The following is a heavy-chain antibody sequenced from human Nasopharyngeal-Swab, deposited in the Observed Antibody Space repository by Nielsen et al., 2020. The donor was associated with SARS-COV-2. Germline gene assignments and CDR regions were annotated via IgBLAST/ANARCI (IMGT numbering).Heavy chain of an antibody. J-gene: IGHJ5*02. D-gene: IGHD3-22*01. CDR1: GGSISSSSYY. CDR2: IYYSGST. Sequence: SGTLSLTCTVSGGSISSSSYYWGWMRQPPGKGLEGFGSIYYSGSTYYNPSLKSRVTISVDTSKNQFTLKLSSVTAADTAVYYCARPYYDSSGYDAWFDPWGQGTLVTVSS. CDR3: ARPYYDSSGYDAWFDP. V-gene: IGHV4-39*01.